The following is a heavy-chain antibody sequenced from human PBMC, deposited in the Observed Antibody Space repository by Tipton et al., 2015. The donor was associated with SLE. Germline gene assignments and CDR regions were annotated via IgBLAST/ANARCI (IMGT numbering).Heavy chain of an antibody. D-gene: IGHD3-10*01. CDR2: IYYSGST. V-gene: IGHV4-31*03. Sequence: TLSLTCTVSGGSISSGGYYWSWIRPHPGKGLEWIGYIYYSGSTYYNPSLKSRVTISVDTSKNQFSLKLSSVTAADTAVYYCARDTAHYGSGDGAFDIWGQGTMVTVSS. CDR1: GGSISSGGYY. J-gene: IGHJ3*02. CDR3: ARDTAHYGSGDGAFDI.